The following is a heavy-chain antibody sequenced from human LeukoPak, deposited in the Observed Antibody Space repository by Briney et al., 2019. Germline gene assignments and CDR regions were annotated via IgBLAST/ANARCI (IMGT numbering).Heavy chain of an antibody. V-gene: IGHV1-8*01. J-gene: IGHJ4*02. CDR2: MNPNSGNT. D-gene: IGHD2-2*01. CDR1: GYTCTSYD. Sequence: ASVKVSCKASGYTCTSYDINWVRQATGQGLEWMGWMNPNSGNTGYAQKFQGRVTMTRNTSISTAYMELSSLRSEDTAVYYCARRVVPDRRVLDYWGQGTLVTVSS. CDR3: ARRVVPDRRVLDY.